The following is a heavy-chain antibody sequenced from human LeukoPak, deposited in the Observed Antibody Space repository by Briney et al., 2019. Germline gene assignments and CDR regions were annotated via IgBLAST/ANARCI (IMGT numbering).Heavy chain of an antibody. D-gene: IGHD3-10*02. CDR3: AELGITMIGGV. CDR1: GFTFSSYG. CDR2: ISYDGSNK. Sequence: AGGSLRLSCAASGFTFSSYGMHWVRQAPGKGLEWVAVISYDGSNKYYADSVKGRFTIPRDNAKNSLYLQMNSLRAEDTAVYYCAELGITMIGGVWGKGTTVTISS. J-gene: IGHJ6*04. V-gene: IGHV3-30*18.